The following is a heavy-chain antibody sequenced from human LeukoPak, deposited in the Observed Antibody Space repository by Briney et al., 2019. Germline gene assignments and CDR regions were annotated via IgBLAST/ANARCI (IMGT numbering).Heavy chain of an antibody. Sequence: TGGSLRLSCVASGCSFSSYWMAWVRQAPGKGLEWVAKIKYDGTHKFYADSVKGRFTISRDNAKNSLFLEMNSLRADDTAVYFCASSHDSSGNDWGQGTLVAVSS. J-gene: IGHJ4*02. CDR1: GCSFSSYW. CDR2: IKYDGTHK. V-gene: IGHV3-7*01. CDR3: ASSHDSSGND. D-gene: IGHD3-22*01.